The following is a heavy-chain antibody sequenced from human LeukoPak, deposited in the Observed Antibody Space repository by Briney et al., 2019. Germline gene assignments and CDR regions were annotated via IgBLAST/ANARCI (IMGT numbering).Heavy chain of an antibody. CDR3: ARGLWFGELFHYYYMDV. V-gene: IGHV4-38-2*02. CDR1: DYSISSSYY. D-gene: IGHD3-10*01. Sequence: SETLSLTCTVSDYSISSSYYWGWIRQPPGKGLEWFGIIYHSGSTYYNPSLKSRVTISVDTSKNQFSLKLSSVTAADTAVYYCARGLWFGELFHYYYMDVWGKGTTVTVSS. J-gene: IGHJ6*03. CDR2: IYHSGST.